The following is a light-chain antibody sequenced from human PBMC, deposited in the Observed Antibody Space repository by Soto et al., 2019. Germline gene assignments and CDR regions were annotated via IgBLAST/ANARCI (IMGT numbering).Light chain of an antibody. CDR2: DAS. V-gene: IGKV1-33*01. CDR3: QQYDNLPIT. J-gene: IGKJ3*01. Sequence: DIQMTQSPSSLSASVGDRVTITCQASQDINNYLNWYHQKPGKAPKLLIYDASNLNTGVPSRFRGSRSGTAFTFTISSLQTEDVATYYCQQYDNLPITVGPGTKVEIK. CDR1: QDINNY.